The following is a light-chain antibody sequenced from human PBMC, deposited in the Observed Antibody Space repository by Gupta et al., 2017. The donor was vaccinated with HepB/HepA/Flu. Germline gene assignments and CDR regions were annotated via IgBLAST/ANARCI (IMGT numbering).Light chain of an antibody. CDR1: QSISSW. CDR3: QQYNSYPWT. Sequence: DTQLTQSPSTLSASVGDRVTITCRASQSISSWLAWYQQKPGKAPQRLIYKTSSLESGVPSRFSGSGSGTEFTLTITSLQPDDFATYYCQQYNSYPWTFGQGTKVEIK. J-gene: IGKJ1*01. CDR2: KTS. V-gene: IGKV1-5*03.